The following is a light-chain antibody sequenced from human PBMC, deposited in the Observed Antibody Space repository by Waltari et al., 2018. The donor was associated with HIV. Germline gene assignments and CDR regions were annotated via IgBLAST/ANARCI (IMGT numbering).Light chain of an antibody. CDR3: QSYDSSLSSSV. CDR2: GNS. Sequence: QSDLTQPPSVSGAPGQRVTISCSGVSAGYDVHWYQQLPGTAPKLLIYGNSNRPSGCPDRFSRSKSGPLASLAITGLQAEDEADYYCQSYDSSLSSSVFGGGTRLTVL. CDR1: SAGYD. J-gene: IGLJ2*01. V-gene: IGLV1-40*01.